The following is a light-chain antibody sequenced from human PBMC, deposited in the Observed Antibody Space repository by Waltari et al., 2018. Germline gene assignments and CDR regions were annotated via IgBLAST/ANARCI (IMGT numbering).Light chain of an antibody. J-gene: IGKJ4*01. CDR1: QSVSST. Sequence: EIVMTQSPATLSVSLGERATLSCRASQSVSSTLAWYQQRPGQAPRLLIYGASTRATGVPARFSGSGSGTEFTLTISRLQPEDSAVYYCQQRSNWLTFGGGTKVEIK. CDR2: GAS. V-gene: IGKV3-15*01. CDR3: QQRSNWLT.